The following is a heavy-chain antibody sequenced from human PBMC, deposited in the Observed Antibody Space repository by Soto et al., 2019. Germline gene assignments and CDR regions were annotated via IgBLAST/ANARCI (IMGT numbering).Heavy chain of an antibody. CDR1: GYTFTGYY. Sequence: GASVKVSCKASGYTFTGYYMHWVRQAPGQGLEWMGWINPNSGGTNYAQKFQGWVTMTRDTSISTAYMELSRLRSDDTAVYYCARGDSYDFWSGYYYYYGMDVWGQGATVTVSS. V-gene: IGHV1-2*04. CDR3: ARGDSYDFWSGYYYYYGMDV. CDR2: INPNSGGT. D-gene: IGHD3-3*01. J-gene: IGHJ6*02.